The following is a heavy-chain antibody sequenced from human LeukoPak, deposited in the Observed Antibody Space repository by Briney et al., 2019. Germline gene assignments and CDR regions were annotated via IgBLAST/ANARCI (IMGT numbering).Heavy chain of an antibody. CDR1: GYTFTSYD. V-gene: IGHV1-8*01. D-gene: IGHD3-22*01. CDR3: ARGSYYYDSSGYPNWFDP. Sequence: ASVKVSCKASGYTFTSYDINWVRQATGQGLEWMGWMNPNSGNTGYAQKFQGRVTMTRNTSISTAYMELSSLRYEDTAVYYCARGSYYYDSSGYPNWFDPWGQGTLVTVSS. J-gene: IGHJ5*02. CDR2: MNPNSGNT.